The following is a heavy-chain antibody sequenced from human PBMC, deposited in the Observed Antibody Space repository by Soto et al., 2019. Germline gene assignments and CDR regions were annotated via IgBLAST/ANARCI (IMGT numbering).Heavy chain of an antibody. CDR1: GFTVSSNY. J-gene: IGHJ4*02. V-gene: IGHV3-23*01. CDR2: ISGSGENT. CDR3: AKPLGSESYLPFDY. D-gene: IGHD3-10*01. Sequence: GGSLRLSCAASGFTVSSNYMSWVRQAPGKGLEWVSAISGSGENTYYADSVKGRFTISRDNAKDTLYLQMNSLRADDTAVYYCAKPLGSESYLPFDYWGQGTLVTVSS.